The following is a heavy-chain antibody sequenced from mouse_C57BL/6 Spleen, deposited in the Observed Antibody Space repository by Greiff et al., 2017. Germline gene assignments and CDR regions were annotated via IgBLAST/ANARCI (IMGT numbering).Heavy chain of an antibody. D-gene: IGHD1-1*01. CDR1: GYAFSSSW. CDR2: IYPGDGDT. CDR3: ARSRDYYGSSSAWFAY. J-gene: IGHJ3*01. V-gene: IGHV1-82*01. Sequence: VKLMESGPELVKPGASVKISCKASGYAFSSSWMNWVKQRPGKGLEWIGRIYPGDGDTNYNGKFKGKATLTADKSSSTAYMQLSSLTSEDSAVSLCARSRDYYGSSSAWFAYWGQGTLVTVSA.